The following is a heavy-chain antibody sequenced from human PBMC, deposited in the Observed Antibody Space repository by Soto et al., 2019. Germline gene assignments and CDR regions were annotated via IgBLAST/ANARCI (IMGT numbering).Heavy chain of an antibody. CDR2: ILYDGSDK. J-gene: IGHJ3*02. Sequence: QVQLVESGGGVVQPGRSLRLSCAASGFTFRSYAMHWVRQAPGKGLEWVAVILYDGSDKYYADSVKGRFTISRDNSKNXLYLQMNSLRAEDTDVYYCARPSIAAAATGGAFDIWGPGTMVTVSS. CDR3: ARPSIAAAATGGAFDI. CDR1: GFTFRSYA. D-gene: IGHD6-13*01. V-gene: IGHV3-30-3*01.